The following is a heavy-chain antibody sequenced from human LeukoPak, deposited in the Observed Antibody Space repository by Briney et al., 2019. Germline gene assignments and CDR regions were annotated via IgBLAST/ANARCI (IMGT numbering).Heavy chain of an antibody. CDR1: GFTFDDYA. V-gene: IGHV3-9*01. CDR3: AKEAYSSGWSILDY. D-gene: IGHD6-19*01. CDR2: ISWNGGSI. J-gene: IGHJ4*02. Sequence: GGSLRLSCAASGFTFDDYAMHWVRQAPGKGLEWVSGISWNGGSIGYADSVKGRFTISRDNAKNSLYLQMNSLRAEDTALYYCAKEAYSSGWSILDYWGQGTLVTVSS.